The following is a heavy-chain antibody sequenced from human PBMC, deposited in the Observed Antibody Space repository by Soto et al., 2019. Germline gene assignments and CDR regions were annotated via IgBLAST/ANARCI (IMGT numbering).Heavy chain of an antibody. J-gene: IGHJ5*02. CDR2: IYYSGST. CDR3: ARDRGNRDNWFDP. D-gene: IGHD2-15*01. CDR1: GGSISSYY. Sequence: PSDTLSLTCTVSGGSISSYYWSWIRQPPGKGLEWIGYIYYSGSTNYNPSLKSRVTISVDTSKNQFSLKLSSVTAADTAVYYCARDRGNRDNWFDPWGQGTLVTVSS. V-gene: IGHV4-59*01.